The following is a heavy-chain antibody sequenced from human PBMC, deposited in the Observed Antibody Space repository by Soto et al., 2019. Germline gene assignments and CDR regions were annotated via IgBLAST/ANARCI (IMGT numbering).Heavy chain of an antibody. Sequence: ASETLSLTCTVSGGSISSYYWSWIRQPPGKGLEWIGYIYYSGSTNYNPSLKSRVTISVDTSKNQFSLKLSSVTAADTAVYYCASFSGYGDYIDYWGQGTLVTVSS. D-gene: IGHD4-17*01. CDR2: IYYSGST. J-gene: IGHJ4*02. CDR1: GGSISSYY. CDR3: ASFSGYGDYIDY. V-gene: IGHV4-59*01.